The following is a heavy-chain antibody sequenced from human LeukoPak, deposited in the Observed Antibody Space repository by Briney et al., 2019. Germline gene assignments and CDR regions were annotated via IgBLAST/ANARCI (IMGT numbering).Heavy chain of an antibody. CDR3: ARVRLADERAWAY. V-gene: IGHV1-2*02. CDR2: ITPKSGDT. CDR1: GYTFGDFY. J-gene: IGHJ4*02. Sequence: ASVKVSCKASGYTFGDFYIHWVRQAPGQGLEYVGWITPKSGDTYSPQRLQGRVTMTRDASISTAYMELSSLRSDDTAVYFCARVRLADERAWAYWGQGTLVTASS. D-gene: IGHD3-3*02.